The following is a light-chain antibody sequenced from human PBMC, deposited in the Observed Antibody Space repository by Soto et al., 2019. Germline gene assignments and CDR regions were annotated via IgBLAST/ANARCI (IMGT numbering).Light chain of an antibody. CDR1: QSVTTF. V-gene: IGKV3-11*02. J-gene: IGKJ1*01. CDR3: QQYNDWLWT. CDR2: DAS. Sequence: DIVLTQSPATLSLSPGERATLSCRASQSVTTFLAWHQQRPGQAPRLLIYDASSRAPGTPARFSGSGSGRDFTLTISNLEPEDFAVYYCQQYNDWLWTFGQGTKVDIK.